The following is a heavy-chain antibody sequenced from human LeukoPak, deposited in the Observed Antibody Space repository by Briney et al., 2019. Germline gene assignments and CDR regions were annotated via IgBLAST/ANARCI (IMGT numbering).Heavy chain of an antibody. Sequence: PGGSLRLSCAASSYIFSDAWMNWVRQAPGKGLEWVGRIEANAHGGTTNYAAPVKGRFTISRDDSKNTLYLQMSSLKSEDTAVYYCTTDPFYDSAGFALWGQGTLVTVS. CDR3: TTDPFYDSAGFAL. CDR1: SYIFSDAW. J-gene: IGHJ4*02. CDR2: IEANAHGGTT. V-gene: IGHV3-15*07. D-gene: IGHD3-22*01.